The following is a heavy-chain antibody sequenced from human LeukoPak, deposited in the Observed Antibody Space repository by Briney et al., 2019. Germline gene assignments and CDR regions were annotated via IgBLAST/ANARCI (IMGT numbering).Heavy chain of an antibody. CDR2: IIPILGIA. V-gene: IGHV1-69*02. D-gene: IGHD1-26*01. Sequence: SVKVSCKASGGTFSSYTISRVRQAPGQGLEWMGRIIPILGIANYAQKFQGRVTITADKSTSTAYMELSSLRSEDTAVYYCARGPPYSGSSHFDYWGQGTLVTVSS. CDR1: GGTFSSYT. CDR3: ARGPPYSGSSHFDY. J-gene: IGHJ4*02.